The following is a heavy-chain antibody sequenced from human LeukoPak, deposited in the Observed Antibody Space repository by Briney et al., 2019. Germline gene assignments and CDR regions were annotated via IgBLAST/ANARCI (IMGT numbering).Heavy chain of an antibody. CDR3: ASHSGSYSNYYFDY. V-gene: IGHV4-34*01. D-gene: IGHD1-26*01. J-gene: IGHJ4*02. CDR1: GGSFSGYY. Sequence: SETLSLTCAVYGGSFSGYYWSWIRQPPGKGLEWIGEINHSGSTNYNPSLKSRVTISVDTSKNQFSLKLSSVTAADTAVYYCASHSGSYSNYYFDYWGQGTLVTVSS. CDR2: INHSGST.